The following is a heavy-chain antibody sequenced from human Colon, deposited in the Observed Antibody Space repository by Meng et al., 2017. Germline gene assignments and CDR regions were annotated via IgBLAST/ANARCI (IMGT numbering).Heavy chain of an antibody. Sequence: QGQSQESGPGLVRPSETLSLTCTVSGGSVSSGTYYWSWIRQPPGKGLEWIGCIYYSGTTNYNPSLKSRVTISVDTSKNQFSLKLSSVTPADTAVYFCARDRVPGKYWGQGTLVTVSS. D-gene: IGHD1-14*01. CDR1: GGSVSSGTYY. V-gene: IGHV4-61*01. J-gene: IGHJ4*02. CDR3: ARDRVPGKY. CDR2: IYYSGTT.